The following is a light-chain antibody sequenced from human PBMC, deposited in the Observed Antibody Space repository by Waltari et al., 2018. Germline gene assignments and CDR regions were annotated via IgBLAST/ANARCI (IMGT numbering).Light chain of an antibody. CDR1: QSVSSSH. CDR2: GAI. J-gene: IGKJ2*01. CDR3: QHYDASRGMYT. Sequence: EIVLTQSPGTLYLSPGARAALSCRSSQSVSSSHLDWYQQRPGQTPRLIMSGAICMAADIPYRFSGSGSGTDFTLTLSRLAPEDFALYYCQHYDASRGMYTFCQGTRLE. V-gene: IGKV3-20*01.